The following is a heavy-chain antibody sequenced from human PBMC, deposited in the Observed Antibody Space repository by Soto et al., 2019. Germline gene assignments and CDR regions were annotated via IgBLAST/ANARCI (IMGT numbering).Heavy chain of an antibody. V-gene: IGHV1-18*01. CDR2: ISAYNGYT. Sequence: QVQLVQSGAEVKKPGASVKVSCKASGYTFVSYGITWVRQAPGQGLEWMGWISAYNGYTNYAQKLQGRVTMTTDTSTSTAYMELRSLRSDDTAVYYCARVGCISTRCRDYGMDVWGQGTTVTVSS. J-gene: IGHJ6*02. CDR3: ARVGCISTRCRDYGMDV. CDR1: GYTFVSYG. D-gene: IGHD2-2*01.